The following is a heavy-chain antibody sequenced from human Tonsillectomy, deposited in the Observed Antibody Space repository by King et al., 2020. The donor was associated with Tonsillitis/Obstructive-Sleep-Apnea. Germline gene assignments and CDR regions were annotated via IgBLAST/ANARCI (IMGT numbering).Heavy chain of an antibody. Sequence: HVQLVQSGGGVVQPGRSLRLYCEASGFTFSTFGMHWVRQAPGRGLEWVAALWFDGTNKYYGDSVKGRFTISRDNSKNTLYLQMDSLRAEDTAVYYCGRSSKLVRAVVPTAIDYWGQGTLVSVSS. CDR1: GFTFSTFG. J-gene: IGHJ4*02. CDR3: GRSSKLVRAVVPTAIDY. CDR2: LWFDGTNK. D-gene: IGHD2-2*02. V-gene: IGHV3-33*01.